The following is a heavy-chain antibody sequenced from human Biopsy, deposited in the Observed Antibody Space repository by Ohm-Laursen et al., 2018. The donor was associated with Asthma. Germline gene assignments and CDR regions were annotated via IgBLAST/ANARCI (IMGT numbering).Heavy chain of an antibody. D-gene: IGHD7-27*01. Sequence: TLSLTCTVSGGSMSSSSYYWGWIRQPPGKGLEWMGSISYTGSAYHNPPLKSRVTISVDTPKNHFSLKLSSVTAADTAVYYCARHWDWGSFFDYWGQGTPVTVSS. V-gene: IGHV4-39*01. CDR1: GGSMSSSSYY. CDR3: ARHWDWGSFFDY. J-gene: IGHJ4*02. CDR2: ISYTGSA.